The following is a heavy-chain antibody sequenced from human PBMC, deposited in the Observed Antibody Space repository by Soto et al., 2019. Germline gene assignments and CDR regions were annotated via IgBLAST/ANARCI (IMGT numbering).Heavy chain of an antibody. V-gene: IGHV3-23*01. CDR3: AKFAVSDNGQRELFDS. CDR1: RFIFSDYA. J-gene: IGHJ5*01. Sequence: DVQLLESGGGLVQPGGSLTLSCAASRFIFSDYAMNWVRQAPGKGLEWVSSIGGGNPDSYYADSVKGRVIISRDYSKNTMYLQMSTLRDDQTAVYYWAKFAVSDNGQRELFDSWCQSNLVTVAS. D-gene: IGHD6-19*01. CDR2: IGGGNPDS.